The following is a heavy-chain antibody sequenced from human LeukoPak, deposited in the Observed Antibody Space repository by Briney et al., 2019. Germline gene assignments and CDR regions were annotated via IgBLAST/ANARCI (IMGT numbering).Heavy chain of an antibody. D-gene: IGHD6-13*01. CDR1: AGSISISGYY. Sequence: PSETLSLTCIVSAGSISISGYYWGWIRQPPGKGLEWIGTIAYSGSTWYNPSLRSRVTISVDTSKNQFSLKLTSVTAADTAVYYCASDLIAAGGSTLGSWGQGTLVTVSS. CDR3: ASDLIAAGGSTLGS. V-gene: IGHV4-39*01. CDR2: IAYSGST. J-gene: IGHJ5*02.